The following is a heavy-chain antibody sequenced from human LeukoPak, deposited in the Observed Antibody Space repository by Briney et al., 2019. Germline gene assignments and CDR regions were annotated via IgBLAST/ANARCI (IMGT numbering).Heavy chain of an antibody. CDR3: AKDYDFWSGPIDY. CDR1: GFTFSSYA. D-gene: IGHD3-3*01. Sequence: GGSLRLSCAASGFTFSSYAMSWVRQPPGKGLEWVSAISDSGGDTYYADSVKGRFTISRDNSKNTLYLQMNSLRAEDTAVYYCAKDYDFWSGPIDYWGQGTLVTVSS. V-gene: IGHV3-23*01. CDR2: ISDSGGDT. J-gene: IGHJ4*02.